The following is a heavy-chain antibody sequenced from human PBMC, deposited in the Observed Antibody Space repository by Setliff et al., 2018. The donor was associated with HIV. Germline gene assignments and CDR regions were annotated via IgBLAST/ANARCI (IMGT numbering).Heavy chain of an antibody. CDR2: IYTSGST. CDR1: GGSISSYY. CDR3: ASARIPTGGTSTSFDF. J-gene: IGHJ4*02. Sequence: SEILSLTCTVSGGSISSYYWSWIRQPPGKGLEWIGYIYTSGSTNYNPSLKSRVTISVDTSKNQFSLKLSSVTAADTAVYYCASARIPTGGTSTSFDFWGQGALVTVSS. D-gene: IGHD1-1*01. V-gene: IGHV4-4*08.